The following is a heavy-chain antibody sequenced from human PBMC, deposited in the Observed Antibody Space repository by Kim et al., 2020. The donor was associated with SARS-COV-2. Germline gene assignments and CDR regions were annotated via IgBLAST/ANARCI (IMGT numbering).Heavy chain of an antibody. V-gene: IGHV4-39*01. Sequence: YYSGSTYTNPALKSRVTISVDTSKNPFSLKLSSVTAADTAVYYCARPFDYWGQGTLVTVSS. CDR2: YYSGST. J-gene: IGHJ4*02. CDR3: ARPFDY.